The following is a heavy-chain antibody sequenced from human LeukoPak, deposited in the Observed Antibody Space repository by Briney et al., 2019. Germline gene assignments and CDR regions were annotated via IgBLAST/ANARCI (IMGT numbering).Heavy chain of an antibody. D-gene: IGHD5-18*01. Sequence: GGSLRPSCAASGFTFSSYDMRWVRQATGKGLEWVSAIGTAGDTYYPGSVKGRFTISRENAKNSLYLQMNSLRAGDTAVYYCARELGRGYSYGRSYYYYGMDVWGQGTTVTVSS. V-gene: IGHV3-13*01. CDR3: ARELGRGYSYGRSYYYYGMDV. CDR2: IGTAGDT. J-gene: IGHJ6*02. CDR1: GFTFSSYD.